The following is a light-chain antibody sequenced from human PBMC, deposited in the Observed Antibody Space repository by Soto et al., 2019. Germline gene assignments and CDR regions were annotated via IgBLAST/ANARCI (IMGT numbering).Light chain of an antibody. J-gene: IGKJ5*01. CDR2: DAS. CDR3: QRLST. Sequence: EIVLTQSPDTLSLSPGERATLSCRASQSISIDLAWYQHKPGQAPRLLIDDASTRAPGIPARFSGSGSGTYFTATITSLEPEDFAVYYCQRLSTFGQGTRLAIK. CDR1: QSISID. V-gene: IGKV3-11*01.